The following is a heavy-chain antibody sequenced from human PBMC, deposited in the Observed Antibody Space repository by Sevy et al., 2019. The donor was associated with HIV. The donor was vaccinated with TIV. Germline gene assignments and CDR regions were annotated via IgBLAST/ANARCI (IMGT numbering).Heavy chain of an antibody. J-gene: IGHJ4*02. CDR1: GGSISSYY. V-gene: IGHV4-4*07. CDR3: ARGWCRSASCYYDY. D-gene: IGHD2-2*01. Sequence: SETLSLTCTVSGGSISSYYWSWIRQPAGKGLEWIGRIYPSGITNYNPSLKSRVTVSVDTSKNQFSLNLGSVTAADTAVYYCARGWCRSASCYYDYWGQGTLVTVSS. CDR2: IYPSGIT.